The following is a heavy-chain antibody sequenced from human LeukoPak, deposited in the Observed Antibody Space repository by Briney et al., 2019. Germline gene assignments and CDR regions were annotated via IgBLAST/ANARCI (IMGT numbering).Heavy chain of an antibody. CDR3: ARALSTMVRGVYYYYGMDV. V-gene: IGHV1-69*13. Sequence: SVKVSCKASGGTFSSYAISWVRQAPGQGLGWMGGIIPIFGTANYAQKFQGRVTITADESTSTAYVELSSLRSEDTAVYYCARALSTMVRGVYYYYGMDVWGKGTTVTVSS. J-gene: IGHJ6*04. CDR1: GGTFSSYA. D-gene: IGHD3-10*01. CDR2: IIPIFGTA.